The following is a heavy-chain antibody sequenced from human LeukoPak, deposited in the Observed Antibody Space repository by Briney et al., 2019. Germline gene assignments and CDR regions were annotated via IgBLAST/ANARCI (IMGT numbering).Heavy chain of an antibody. J-gene: IGHJ4*02. CDR3: AREELELRDGYYFDY. D-gene: IGHD1-7*01. CDR2: IKQDGSEK. Sequence: GGSLRLSCAASGFTFSSYAMSWVRQAPGKGLEWVANIKQDGSEKYYVDSVKGRFTISRDNAKNSLYLQMNSLRAEDTAVYYCAREELELRDGYYFDYWGQGTLVTVSS. V-gene: IGHV3-7*01. CDR1: GFTFSSYA.